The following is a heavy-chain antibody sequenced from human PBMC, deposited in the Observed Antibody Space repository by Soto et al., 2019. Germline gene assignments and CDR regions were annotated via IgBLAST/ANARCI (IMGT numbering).Heavy chain of an antibody. V-gene: IGHV4-34*01. D-gene: IGHD6-13*01. J-gene: IGHJ6*02. CDR2: INHSGST. CDR1: GGSFSGYY. CDR3: ARGQQRRPMDSRRRKYYYNGMDV. Sequence: SETLSLTCAVYGGSFSGYYWSWIRQPPGKGLEWIGEINHSGSTNYNPSLKSRVTISVDTSKNQFSLKLSSVTAADTAVYYCARGQQRRPMDSRRRKYYYNGMDVWGQGTTVTVSS.